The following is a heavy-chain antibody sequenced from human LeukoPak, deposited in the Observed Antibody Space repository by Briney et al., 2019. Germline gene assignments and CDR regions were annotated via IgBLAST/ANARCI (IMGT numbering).Heavy chain of an antibody. V-gene: IGHV3-11*04. CDR1: GFTFNDYY. CDR3: AGSSSTEQSGYFDY. Sequence: GGSLRLSCAASGFTFNDYYMTWIRQAPGKGLEWVSYISSSGSTIYYADSVKGRFTISRDNAKNSLYLQMNSLRAEDTAVYYCAGSSSTEQSGYFDYWGQGTLVTVSS. J-gene: IGHJ4*02. CDR2: ISSSGSTI. D-gene: IGHD6-13*01.